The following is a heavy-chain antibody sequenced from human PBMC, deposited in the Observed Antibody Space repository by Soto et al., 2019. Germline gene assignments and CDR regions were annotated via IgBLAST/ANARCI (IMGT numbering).Heavy chain of an antibody. Sequence: RLSCAASGFTFSSYAMSWVRQAPGKGLEWVSAISGSGGSTYYADSVKGRFTISRDNSKNTLYLQMNSLRAEDTAVYYCAKATTRIAAADDAFDIWGQGTMVTVSS. CDR1: GFTFSSYA. D-gene: IGHD6-13*01. CDR2: ISGSGGST. V-gene: IGHV3-23*01. CDR3: AKATTRIAAADDAFDI. J-gene: IGHJ3*02.